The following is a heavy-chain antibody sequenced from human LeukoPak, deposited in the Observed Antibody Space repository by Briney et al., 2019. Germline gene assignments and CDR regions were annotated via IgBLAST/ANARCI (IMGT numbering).Heavy chain of an antibody. J-gene: IGHJ4*02. D-gene: IGHD3-3*01. CDR3: AKSVVYYDFWSLPNDY. Sequence: GRSLRLSCAASGFTFSSYGMHWVRQAPGKGLEWVAFIWYDESKNSHADSVKGRFTISRDNSKNTLYLQMDSLRAEDTAVYYCAKSVVYYDFWSLPNDYWGQGTLVTVSS. V-gene: IGHV3-33*06. CDR1: GFTFSSYG. CDR2: IWYDESKN.